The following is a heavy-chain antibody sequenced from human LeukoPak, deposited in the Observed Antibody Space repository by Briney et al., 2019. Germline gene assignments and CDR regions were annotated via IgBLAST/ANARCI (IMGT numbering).Heavy chain of an antibody. Sequence: SETLSLTCTVSGGPISNYYWSWIRQPPGRELEWIGYIYHSGSTNYNSSLKSRVTISQDTSKNQFSLKLSSVTAADTAVYYCARNADDSSSYPYFDYWGQGTLVTVSS. CDR2: IYHSGST. CDR1: GGPISNYY. V-gene: IGHV4-59*01. J-gene: IGHJ4*02. D-gene: IGHD3-22*01. CDR3: ARNADDSSSYPYFDY.